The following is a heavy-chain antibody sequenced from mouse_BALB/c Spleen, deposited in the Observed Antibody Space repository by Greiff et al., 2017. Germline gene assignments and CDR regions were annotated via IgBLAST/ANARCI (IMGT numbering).Heavy chain of an antibody. D-gene: IGHD6-1*01. J-gene: IGHJ4*01. CDR1: GFTFSSFG. CDR2: ISSGSSTI. V-gene: IGHV5-17*02. Sequence: EVQLVESGGGLVQPGGSRKLSCAASGFTFSSFGMHWVRQAPEKGLEWVAYISSGSSTIYYADTVKGRFTISRDNPKNTLFLQMTSLRSEDTAMYYCARLGVPYYYAMDYWGQGTSVTVSS. CDR3: ARLGVPYYYAMDY.